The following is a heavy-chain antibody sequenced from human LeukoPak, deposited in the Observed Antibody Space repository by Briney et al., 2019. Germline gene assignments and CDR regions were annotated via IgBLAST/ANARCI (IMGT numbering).Heavy chain of an antibody. CDR2: IKQDGSEK. V-gene: IGHV3-7*01. Sequence: GESLRLSCAASGFTFSSYWMSWVRQAPGKGLEWVANIKQDGSEKYYVDSVKGRFTISRDNAKNSLYLQMNSLRAEDTAVYYCARAPGLGPGWYFDLWGRGTLVTVSS. CDR1: GFTFSSYW. D-gene: IGHD5/OR15-5a*01. CDR3: ARAPGLGPGWYFDL. J-gene: IGHJ2*01.